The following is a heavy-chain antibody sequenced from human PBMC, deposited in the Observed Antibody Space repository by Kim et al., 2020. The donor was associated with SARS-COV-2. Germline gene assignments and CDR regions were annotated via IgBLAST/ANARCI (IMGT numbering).Heavy chain of an antibody. J-gene: IGHJ4*02. CDR3: ARGGPSGWYSFDY. V-gene: IGHV4-30-2*01. D-gene: IGHD6-19*01. Sequence: NPSLMSRVTLSGDRSRGQCSLKLSSVTAADTAVYYCARGGPSGWYSFDYWGQGTLVTVSS.